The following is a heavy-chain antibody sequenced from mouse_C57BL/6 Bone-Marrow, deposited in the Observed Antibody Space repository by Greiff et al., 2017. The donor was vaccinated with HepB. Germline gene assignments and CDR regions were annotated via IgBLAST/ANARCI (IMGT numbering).Heavy chain of an antibody. V-gene: IGHV1-74*01. CDR1: GYTFTSYW. Sequence: QVQLQQSGAELVKPGASVKVSCKASGYTFTSYWMHWVKQRPGQGLEWIGRINPSDSDTNYNQKFKGKATLTVDKSSSTAYMQLSSLTSEDSAVYYCAINSNYVPYWGQGTLVTVSA. CDR2: INPSDSDT. J-gene: IGHJ3*01. D-gene: IGHD2-5*01. CDR3: AINSNYVPY.